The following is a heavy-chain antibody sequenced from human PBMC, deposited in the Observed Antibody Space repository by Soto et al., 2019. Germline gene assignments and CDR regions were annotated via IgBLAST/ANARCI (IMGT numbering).Heavy chain of an antibody. V-gene: IGHV1-18*01. CDR2: ISAYNGNT. J-gene: IGHJ4*02. CDR3: ARGSATRIVVVTAMVDY. CDR1: GYTFTSYG. Sequence: QVQLVQSGAEVKKPGASVKVSCKASGYTFTSYGISWARQAPGQGLEWMGWISAYNGNTNYAQKLQGRVTMTTDTTTSTAYMAVRSLRSDDTAVYYCARGSATRIVVVTAMVDYWGQGTLVTVSS. D-gene: IGHD2-21*02.